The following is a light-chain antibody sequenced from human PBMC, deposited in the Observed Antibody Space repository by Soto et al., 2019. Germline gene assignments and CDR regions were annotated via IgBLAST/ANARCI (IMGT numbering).Light chain of an antibody. CDR2: RAS. CDR1: QSVSSN. V-gene: IGKV3-15*01. Sequence: EIVMTQSPATLSVSPGERDTLSCRASQSVSSNLVWYQQKPGQAPRLLIYRASIRATGIPARFSGSGSGTEFTLTIGSLQSEDFAVYYCQQYDRWPPNYTFGQGTKV. CDR3: QQYDRWPPNYT. J-gene: IGKJ2*01.